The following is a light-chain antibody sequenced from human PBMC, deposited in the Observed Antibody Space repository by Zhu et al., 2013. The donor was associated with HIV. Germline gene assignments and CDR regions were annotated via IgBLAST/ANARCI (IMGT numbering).Light chain of an antibody. J-gene: IGKJ2*01. CDR1: QAVNDW. CDR3: QQVNSFPYT. CDR2: EAF. V-gene: IGKV1D-12*01. Sequence: DIQMTQSPLSVSASVGDRVTITCRASQAVNDWLAWYQQKPGQPPRLLISEAFRLHSGVSSRFSGGASGADYILTINSLQPEDFATYYCQQVNSFPYTFGQGTKLEIK.